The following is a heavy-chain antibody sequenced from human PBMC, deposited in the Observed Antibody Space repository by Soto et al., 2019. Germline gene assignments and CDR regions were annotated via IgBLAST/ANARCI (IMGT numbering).Heavy chain of an antibody. D-gene: IGHD1-26*01. CDR2: IYPGDSDT. V-gene: IGHV5-51*01. J-gene: IGHJ6*02. CDR1: GYSFTSYW. CDR3: ARYLGGGGYYYGMDV. Sequence: GESLKISCKGSGYSFTSYWIGWVRQMPGKGLEWMGIIYPGDSDTRYSPSFQGQVTISADKSISTAYLQWSSLKASDTAMYYCARYLGGGGYYYGMDVWGQGTTVTVSS.